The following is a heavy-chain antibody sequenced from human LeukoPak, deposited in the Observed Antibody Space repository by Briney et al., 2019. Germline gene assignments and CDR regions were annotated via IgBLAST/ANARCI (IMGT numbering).Heavy chain of an antibody. CDR3: ARDAWRGLDY. V-gene: IGHV3-30-3*01. CDR2: ISYDGSNK. Sequence: PGGSLRLSCAASGFTFSSYAMHWVRQAPGKGLEWVAVISYDGSNKYYADSVKGRFTISRDNSKNTLYLQMNSLRAEDTAVYYCARDAWRGLDYWGQGTLVTVSS. D-gene: IGHD6-25*01. CDR1: GFTFSSYA. J-gene: IGHJ4*02.